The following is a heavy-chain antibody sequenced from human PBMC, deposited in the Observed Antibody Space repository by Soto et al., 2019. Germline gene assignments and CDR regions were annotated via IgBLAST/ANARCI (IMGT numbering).Heavy chain of an antibody. Sequence: QVQLVQSGAEVKKPGASVKVSCKASGYTFSNYGFSWVRQAPGQGLEWMGWIYIDNTKYAQKFQGRVTMTTDTSTSTVYMELRSLRSDDTAVYYCARDRDCNLDYWGQGTLVTVTS. D-gene: IGHD2-21*02. J-gene: IGHJ4*02. CDR2: IYIDNT. V-gene: IGHV1-18*01. CDR1: GYTFSNYG. CDR3: ARDRDCNLDY.